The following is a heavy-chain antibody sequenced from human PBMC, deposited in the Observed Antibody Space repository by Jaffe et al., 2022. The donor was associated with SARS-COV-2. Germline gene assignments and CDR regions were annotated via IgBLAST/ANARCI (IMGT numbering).Heavy chain of an antibody. CDR3: AKDLLDDSSGYYVYAFDI. D-gene: IGHD3-22*01. J-gene: IGHJ3*02. Sequence: QVQLVESGGGVVQPGRSLRLSCAASGFTFSSYGMHWVRQAPGKGLEWVAVISYDGSNKYYADSVKGRFTISRDNSKNTLYLQMNSLRAEDTAVYYCAKDLLDDSSGYYVYAFDIWGQGTMVTVSS. CDR2: ISYDGSNK. V-gene: IGHV3-30*18. CDR1: GFTFSSYG.